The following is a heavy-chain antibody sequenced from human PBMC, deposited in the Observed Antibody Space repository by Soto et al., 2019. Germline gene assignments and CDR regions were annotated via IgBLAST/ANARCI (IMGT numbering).Heavy chain of an antibody. CDR1: GFTFSTYA. J-gene: IGHJ6*02. CDR2: ITGGGTNT. D-gene: IGHD6-19*01. V-gene: IGHV3-23*01. Sequence: EVQLLESGGGLVQPGGSLRLSCGASGFTFSTYAMSWVRQAPGKGLEWVSVITGGGTNTYYADSVKGRFTISRDNSKNTLFLHMNSLRAEDTAVYYCAKAQQWGLPLSGGMDVWGQGTTVTVSS. CDR3: AKAQQWGLPLSGGMDV.